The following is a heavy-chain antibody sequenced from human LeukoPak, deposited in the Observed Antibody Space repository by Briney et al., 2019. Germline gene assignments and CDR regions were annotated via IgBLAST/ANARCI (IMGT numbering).Heavy chain of an antibody. Sequence: SETLSLTCTVSGGSISSSSYYWGWIRQPPGKGLEWIGSIYYSRSTYYNPSLKSRVTISVDTSKNQFSLKLSSVTAADTAVYYCARVPVLLWFGELFRESNWFDPWGQGTLVTVSS. J-gene: IGHJ5*02. CDR1: GGSISSSSYY. V-gene: IGHV4-39*07. D-gene: IGHD3-10*01. CDR3: ARVPVLLWFGELFRESNWFDP. CDR2: IYYSRST.